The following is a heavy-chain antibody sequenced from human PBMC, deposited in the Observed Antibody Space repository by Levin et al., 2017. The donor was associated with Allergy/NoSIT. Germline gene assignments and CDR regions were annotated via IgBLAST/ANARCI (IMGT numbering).Heavy chain of an antibody. CDR1: GGSISSSSYY. CDR2: IYYSGST. CDR3: ARRKGRGYSYGEVFDY. D-gene: IGHD5-18*01. V-gene: IGHV4-39*01. J-gene: IGHJ4*02. Sequence: GSLRLSCTVSGGSISSSSYYWGWIRQPPGKGLEWIGSIYYSGSTYYNPSLKSRVTISVDTSKNQFSLKLSSVTAADTAVYYCARRKGRGYSYGEVFDYWGQGTLVTVSS.